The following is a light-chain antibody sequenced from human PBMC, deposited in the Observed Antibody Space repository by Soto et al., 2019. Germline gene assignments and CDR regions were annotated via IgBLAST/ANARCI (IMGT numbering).Light chain of an antibody. CDR3: QQYESYSPWT. CDR2: DAS. Sequence: EIQMTQSPSALSASVGDRATITCRASQSISSWLAWYQQKPGKAPKLLIYDASTLQSGVPSRYSGSGSGTEFTLTISNLQPDDFATYYCQQYESYSPWTFGQGTKVDIK. J-gene: IGKJ1*01. V-gene: IGKV1-5*01. CDR1: QSISSW.